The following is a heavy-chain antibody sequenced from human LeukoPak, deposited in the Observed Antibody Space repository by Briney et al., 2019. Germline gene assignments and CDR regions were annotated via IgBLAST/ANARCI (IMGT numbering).Heavy chain of an antibody. Sequence: RTGESLRLSCAASEFSFSSHSMNWVRQAPGKGLEWVSTINSSGDYTSYADSVKGRFTISRDNAKNSLYLQMNSLRAEDTAVYYCARDGMITAYAFDIWGQGTMVTVSS. D-gene: IGHD3-16*01. J-gene: IGHJ3*02. CDR1: EFSFSSHS. V-gene: IGHV3-21*01. CDR2: INSSGDYT. CDR3: ARDGMITAYAFDI.